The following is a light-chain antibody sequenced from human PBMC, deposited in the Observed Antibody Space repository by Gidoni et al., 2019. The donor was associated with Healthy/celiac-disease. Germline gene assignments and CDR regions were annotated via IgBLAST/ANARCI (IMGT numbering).Light chain of an antibody. V-gene: IGKV3-20*01. J-gene: IGKJ4*02. CDR3: QQYGSSPLT. Sequence: EIVLTQSPGTLSLSPGERATLSCRASQSVSSSDLAWYQQKPGQAPRLLIYGASSRATGIPDRFSGSGSGTDFTLTISRLEPEYFAVYYCQQYGSSPLTFGGGTKVEIK. CDR1: QSVSSSD. CDR2: GAS.